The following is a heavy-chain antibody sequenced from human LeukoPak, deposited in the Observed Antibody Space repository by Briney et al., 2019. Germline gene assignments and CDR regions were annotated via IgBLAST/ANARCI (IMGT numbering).Heavy chain of an antibody. Sequence: GGPRRLSCAAPGFTFTHAWMSWVRQAPGKGRDWGGRIKSKTNGGTTDYAAPVKGRFTISRDDSKNTLYLQMNSLKTEDTAVYYCTWVGARYYFDYWGQGTLVTVSS. CDR3: TWVGARYYFDY. D-gene: IGHD1-26*01. CDR1: GFTFTHAW. CDR2: IKSKTNGGTT. V-gene: IGHV3-15*01. J-gene: IGHJ4*02.